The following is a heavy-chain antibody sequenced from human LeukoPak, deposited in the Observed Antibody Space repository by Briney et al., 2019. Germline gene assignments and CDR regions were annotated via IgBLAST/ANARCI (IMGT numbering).Heavy chain of an antibody. V-gene: IGHV3-48*02. Sequence: GGSLRLSCATSGFSFTDYPMNWVRQAPGKGLEWISNIRTTAEGAKYAYYADSVKGRVTISRDDGKNTLYLHMNSLRDDDTAVYYCATDQRYAFDYWGQRILVTVSS. CDR1: GFSFTDYP. CDR3: ATDQRYAFDY. J-gene: IGHJ4*02. CDR2: IRTTAEGAKYA. D-gene: IGHD3-9*01.